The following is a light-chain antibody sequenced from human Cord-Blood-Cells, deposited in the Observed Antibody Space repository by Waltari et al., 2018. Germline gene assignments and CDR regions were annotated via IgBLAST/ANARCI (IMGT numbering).Light chain of an antibody. CDR1: QSLLHSNGYNY. V-gene: IGKV2-28*01. CDR3: MQALQTPPT. J-gene: IGKJ2*01. CDR2: LGS. Sequence: DIVMTQSPLSLTVTPGEPAYISCRSSQSLLHSNGYNYLDWYLQKPGQSPQLLIYLGSNRASGVPDRFSGSGSGTDFTLKISRVEAEDVGVYYCMQALQTPPTFGQGTKLEIK.